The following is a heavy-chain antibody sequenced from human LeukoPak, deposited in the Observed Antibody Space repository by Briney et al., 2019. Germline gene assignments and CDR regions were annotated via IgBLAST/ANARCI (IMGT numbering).Heavy chain of an antibody. J-gene: IGHJ4*02. CDR3: ARDLFGYDSSGYGGDY. D-gene: IGHD3-22*01. Sequence: ASVKVSCKASGYTFTSYGISWVRQAPGQGLEWMGWISAYNGNTNYAQKLQGRVTMTTDTSTSTAYMELWSLRSDDTAVYYCARDLFGYDSSGYGGDYWGQGTLVTVSS. CDR1: GYTFTSYG. V-gene: IGHV1-18*01. CDR2: ISAYNGNT.